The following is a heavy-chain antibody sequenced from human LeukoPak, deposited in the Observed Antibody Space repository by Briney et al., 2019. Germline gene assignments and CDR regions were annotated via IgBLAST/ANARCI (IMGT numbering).Heavy chain of an antibody. CDR2: ISSSGSTI. J-gene: IGHJ6*03. CDR1: GFTFSDYY. V-gene: IGHV3-11*04. CDR3: ARDGWLELSYYYYYYMDV. D-gene: IGHD1-7*01. Sequence: AGGSLRLSCAASGFTFSDYYMSWIRQAPGKGLEWVSYISSSGSTIYYADSVKGRFTISRDNAKNSLYLQMNSLRAEDTAVYYCARDGWLELSYYYYYYMDVWGKGTTVTVSS.